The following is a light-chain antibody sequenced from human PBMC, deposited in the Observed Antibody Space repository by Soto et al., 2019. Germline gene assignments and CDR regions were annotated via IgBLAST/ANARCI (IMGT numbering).Light chain of an antibody. CDR1: SSDIGDYTH. CDR2: EVS. CDR3: CSYTGSSNSAV. J-gene: IGLJ7*01. Sequence: QSALTQPASVSGSPGQSITISCTGTSSDIGDYTHVSWYQQHPGKAPKLIIYEVSDRPSGVSNRFSGSKSGNTASLTISGLQTEDEADYYCCSYTGSSNSAVVGEGTQLTVL. V-gene: IGLV2-14*01.